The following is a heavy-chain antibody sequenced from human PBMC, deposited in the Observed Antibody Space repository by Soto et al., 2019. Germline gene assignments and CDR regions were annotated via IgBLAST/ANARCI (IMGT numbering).Heavy chain of an antibody. Sequence: GGSLRLSCAASGFTFSSYGMHWVRQSPGKGLEWVAVISYDGSNKYYADSVKGRFTISRDNSKNTLYLQMNSLRAEDTAVYYCASEVGRLRGDAFDIWGQGTMVTGSS. CDR3: ASEVGRLRGDAFDI. V-gene: IGHV3-30*03. J-gene: IGHJ3*02. D-gene: IGHD1-26*01. CDR1: GFTFSSYG. CDR2: ISYDGSNK.